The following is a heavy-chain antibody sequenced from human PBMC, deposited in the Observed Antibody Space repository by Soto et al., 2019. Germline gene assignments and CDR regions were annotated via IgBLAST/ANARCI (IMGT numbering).Heavy chain of an antibody. CDR1: GGAISDYY. CDR2: IYNTGRP. V-gene: IGHV4-59*01. D-gene: IGHD3-3*01. CDR3: ARFLRSGSHWSAFDI. J-gene: IGHJ3*02. Sequence: QVQLQESGPGLVKPSETLSLTCTVSGGAISDYYWSWIHQPPGEGLEWIGHIYNTGRPTYSPSLKSRGTISVDKSKNQFSLNLNSVTAADTAVYFCARFLRSGSHWSAFDILGQGTKVTVSP.